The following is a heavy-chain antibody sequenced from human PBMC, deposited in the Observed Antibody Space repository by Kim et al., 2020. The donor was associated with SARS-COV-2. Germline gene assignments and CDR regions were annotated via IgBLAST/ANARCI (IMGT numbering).Heavy chain of an antibody. V-gene: IGHV4-39*01. CDR1: GGSISSSSYY. J-gene: IGHJ4*02. D-gene: IGHD3-22*01. CDR2: IYYSGST. Sequence: SETLSLTCTVSGGSISSSSYYWGWIRQPPGKGLEWIGSIYYSGSTYYNPSLKSRVTISVDTSKNQFSLKLSSVTAADTAVYYCARRAAYYYDSSGPVYFDYWGQGTLVTVSS. CDR3: ARRAAYYYDSSGPVYFDY.